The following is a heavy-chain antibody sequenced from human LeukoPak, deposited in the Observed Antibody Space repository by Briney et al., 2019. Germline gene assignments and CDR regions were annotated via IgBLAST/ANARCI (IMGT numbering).Heavy chain of an antibody. V-gene: IGHV1-2*02. Sequence: ASVKVSCKASGYTFSGHYMHWVRQAPGQGLEWMAWINPNSGGTNYAQKFQGRVTMTRDTSISTAYMELSRLRSDDTAVYYCARLSVFSYSNDMDVWGKGTTVTVSS. D-gene: IGHD4-11*01. J-gene: IGHJ6*03. CDR3: ARLSVFSYSNDMDV. CDR2: INPNSGGT. CDR1: GYTFSGHY.